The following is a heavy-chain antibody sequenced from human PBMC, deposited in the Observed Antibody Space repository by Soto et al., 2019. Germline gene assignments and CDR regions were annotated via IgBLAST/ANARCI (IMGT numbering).Heavy chain of an antibody. J-gene: IGHJ6*02. CDR2: INHSGRT. CDR1: GGSFSGYY. CDR3: ARRNSGSYYYYYYGMDV. Sequence: SETLSLTCAVYGGSFSGYYWSWIRQPPGKGLEWIGEINHSGRTNYNPSLKSRVTISVDTSKNQFSLNLSSVTAADTAVYDCARRNSGSYYYYYYGMDVWGQGTTVTVSS. V-gene: IGHV4-34*01. D-gene: IGHD1-26*01.